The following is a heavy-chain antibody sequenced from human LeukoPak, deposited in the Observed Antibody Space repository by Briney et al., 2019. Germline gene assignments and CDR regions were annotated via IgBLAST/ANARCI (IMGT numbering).Heavy chain of an antibody. J-gene: IGHJ4*02. CDR2: ISWNSGSI. CDR1: GFTFDDYA. V-gene: IGHV3-9*01. D-gene: IGHD6-13*01. CDR3: AKDSSSSWLDY. Sequence: PGRSLRLSCAASGFTFDDYAMHWVRQAPGKGLEWVSGISWNSGSIGYADSVKGRFTISRDNAKNSLYLQMNSLRAEDTALNYCAKDSSSSWLDYWGQGTLVTVSS.